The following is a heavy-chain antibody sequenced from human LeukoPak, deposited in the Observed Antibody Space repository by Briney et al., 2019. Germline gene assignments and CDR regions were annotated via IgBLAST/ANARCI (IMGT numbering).Heavy chain of an antibody. Sequence: PGGSLRLSCAASGFTFSSYGMYWVRQAPGKGLEWVVVISNDGSDKYYADSVKGRFTISRDNSKNTLYLQMNSLRAEDTAVYCCAKGYSTGWYGGVDYWGQGTLVTVSS. CDR1: GFTFSSYG. CDR3: AKGYSTGWYGGVDY. J-gene: IGHJ4*02. D-gene: IGHD6-19*01. CDR2: ISNDGSDK. V-gene: IGHV3-30*18.